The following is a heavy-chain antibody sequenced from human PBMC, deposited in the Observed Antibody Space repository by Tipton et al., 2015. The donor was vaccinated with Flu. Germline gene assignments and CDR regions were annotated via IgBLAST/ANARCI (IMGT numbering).Heavy chain of an antibody. D-gene: IGHD3-10*01. CDR3: ARDRVRGSGSWYFDL. V-gene: IGHV1-2*02. CDR2: FNPNSGGT. Sequence: QLVQSGAEVKKPGASVKVSRKASGYTFTGYYIHWVRQAPGQGLEWMGWFNPNSGGTHYAQKFQGRVTMTRDTSISTAYMDLSRLRSDDTAVYYCARDRVRGSGSWYFDLWGPGTLVTVSS. CDR1: GYTFTGYY. J-gene: IGHJ2*01.